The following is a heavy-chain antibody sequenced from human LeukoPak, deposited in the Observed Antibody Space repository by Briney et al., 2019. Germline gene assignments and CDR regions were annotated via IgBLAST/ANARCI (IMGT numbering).Heavy chain of an antibody. CDR3: ATGHCNTSSCYYYYMDV. V-gene: IGHV1-24*01. D-gene: IGHD2/OR15-2a*01. J-gene: IGHJ6*03. CDR1: GYTLRELS. Sequence: GASVKVSCKVSGYTLRELSMHWVRQAPAKGLQWMGVFDPEDGESIIAQKFQGRLTMTEDTSTDTAYMELSSPTSEDTAMYYCATGHCNTSSCYYYYMDVWGKGTTVTVSS. CDR2: FDPEDGES.